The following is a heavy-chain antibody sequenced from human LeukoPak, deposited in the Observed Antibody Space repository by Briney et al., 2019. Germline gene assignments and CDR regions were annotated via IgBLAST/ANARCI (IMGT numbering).Heavy chain of an antibody. CDR2: IIPILGIA. V-gene: IGHV1-69*04. Sequence: SVKVSCKASGGTFSSYAISWVRQAPGQGLEWMGRIIPILGIANYAQKFQGRVTITADESTSTAYMELSSLRSEDTAVYYCARGLDCSSTSCSDYWGQGTLVTVSS. CDR1: GGTFSSYA. J-gene: IGHJ4*02. CDR3: ARGLDCSSTSCSDY. D-gene: IGHD2-2*01.